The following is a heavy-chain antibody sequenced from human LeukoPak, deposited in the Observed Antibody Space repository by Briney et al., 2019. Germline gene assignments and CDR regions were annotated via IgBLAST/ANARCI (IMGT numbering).Heavy chain of an antibody. D-gene: IGHD2-8*01. V-gene: IGHV3-30*02. CDR1: GFTFSSYG. CDR3: AKGGPLMVYAKHQLSDAFDI. J-gene: IGHJ3*02. CDR2: IRYDGSNK. Sequence: GGSLRLSCAASGFTFSSYGMHRVRQAPGKGLEWVAFIRYDGSNKYYADSVKGRFTISRDNSKNTLYLQMNSLRAEDTAVYYCAKGGPLMVYAKHQLSDAFDIWGQGTMVTVSS.